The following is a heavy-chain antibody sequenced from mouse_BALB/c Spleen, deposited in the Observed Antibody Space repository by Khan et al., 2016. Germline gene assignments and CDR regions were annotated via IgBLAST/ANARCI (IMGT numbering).Heavy chain of an antibody. D-gene: IGHD1-1*01. CDR1: GYTFTDYS. J-gene: IGHJ4*01. CDR2: INTETGEP. V-gene: IGHV9-2-1*01. Sequence: QIQLVQSGPELKKPGETVKISCKASGYTFTDYSMHWVKQAPGKGLKWMGWINTETGEPTYADDFKGRFAFSLETSASTAYLQFNNLKNEDTATYFCARSRGSSYDYDAMDYWGQGTSVTVSS. CDR3: ARSRGSSYDYDAMDY.